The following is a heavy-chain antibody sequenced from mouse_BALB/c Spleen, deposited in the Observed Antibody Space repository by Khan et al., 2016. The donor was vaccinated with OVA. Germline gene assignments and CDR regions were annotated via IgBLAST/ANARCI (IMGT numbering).Heavy chain of an antibody. CDR1: GYSFTGYF. Sequence: EVKLQESGPELVRPGASVKISCTASGYSFTGYFMNWVMQSHGKSLEWIGRINPHIGETFYNQRFKDKATLTVDESSSTAHMELRSRASEDSAVYYCTRIYRSDFDYWGQGTTLTVSS. V-gene: IGHV1-20*02. D-gene: IGHD1-1*01. J-gene: IGHJ2*01. CDR3: TRIYRSDFDY. CDR2: INPHIGET.